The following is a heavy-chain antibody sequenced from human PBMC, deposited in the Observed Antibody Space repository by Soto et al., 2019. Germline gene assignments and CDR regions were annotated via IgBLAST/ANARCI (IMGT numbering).Heavy chain of an antibody. D-gene: IGHD6-19*01. V-gene: IGHV3-7*01. Sequence: GESLKISCAASGFTFSSYWMSWVRQAPGKGLEWVANIKQDGSEKYYVDSVKGRFTISRDNAKNSLYLQMNSLRAEDTAVYYCARDYSSGWYDYWGQGTLVTVSS. J-gene: IGHJ4*02. CDR1: GFTFSSYW. CDR3: ARDYSSGWYDY. CDR2: IKQDGSEK.